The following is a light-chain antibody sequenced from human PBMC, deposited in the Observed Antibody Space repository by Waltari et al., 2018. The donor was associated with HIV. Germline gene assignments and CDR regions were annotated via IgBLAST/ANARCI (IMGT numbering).Light chain of an antibody. Sequence: SYLLTQPPSLSVAPGKTAKIACGGNNIGNIDVHWYQQKAGQAPILVIYDDDDRPSGIPERFSGSNSENTATLTINRIEVGDEADYYCQVWDSGSDHVFGSGTTVTVL. CDR1: NIGNID. V-gene: IGLV3-21*01. CDR2: DDD. CDR3: QVWDSGSDHV. J-gene: IGLJ1*01.